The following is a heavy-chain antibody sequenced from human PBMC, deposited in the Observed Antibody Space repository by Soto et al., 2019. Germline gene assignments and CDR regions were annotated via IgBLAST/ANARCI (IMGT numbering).Heavy chain of an antibody. Sequence: QVQLQESGPGLLKPSETLSLTCTVSGGSITRGGYYWSWIRQHPGKGLEWIGHIYNSGTTYYNPSLKSRVTISVDTSKNQFSLKLTSVTAADTAVYYCARDPAPWGQATLVTVSS. CDR3: ARDPAP. CDR2: IYNSGTT. V-gene: IGHV4-31*03. J-gene: IGHJ5*02. CDR1: GGSITRGGYY.